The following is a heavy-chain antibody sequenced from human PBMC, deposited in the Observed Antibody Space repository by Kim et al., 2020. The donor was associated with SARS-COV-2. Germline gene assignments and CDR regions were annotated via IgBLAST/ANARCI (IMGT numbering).Heavy chain of an antibody. D-gene: IGHD6-13*01. CDR3: ARGLIAAAGTMDY. V-gene: IGHV5-51*01. J-gene: IGHJ4*02. Sequence: SPSFQGKGTISADKSISTAYLQWSSLKAADTAMYYCARGLIAAAGTMDYWGQGTLVTVSS.